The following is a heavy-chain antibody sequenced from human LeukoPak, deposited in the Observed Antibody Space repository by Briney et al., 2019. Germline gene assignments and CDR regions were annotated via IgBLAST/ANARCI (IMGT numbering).Heavy chain of an antibody. CDR3: ASGMIAAAGTGGDYFDY. V-gene: IGHV3-64*01. CDR1: GFTFSSYA. Sequence: GGSLRLSCAASGFTFSSYAMHWVRQAPGKGLEYVSAISSNGGSTYYANSVKGRFTISRDNSKNTLYLQMGSLRAEDMAVYYCASGMIAAAGTGGDYFDYWGQGTTVTVSS. D-gene: IGHD6-13*01. J-gene: IGHJ4*03. CDR2: ISSNGGST.